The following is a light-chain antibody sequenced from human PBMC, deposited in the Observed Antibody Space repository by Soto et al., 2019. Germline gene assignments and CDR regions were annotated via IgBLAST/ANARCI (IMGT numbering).Light chain of an antibody. V-gene: IGKV3D-15*01. J-gene: IGKJ1*01. CDR3: QQYNNWPPWT. CDR1: QTVSSSY. CDR2: DSA. Sequence: ILLTQSPGTPSLSPGARATLSCRPIQTVSSSYLAWYQQKPGQAPRLLIYDSANRGAGIPARFSGSGSGTEFTLTISSLQSEDFAVYYCQQYNNWPPWTFGQGTKVDIK.